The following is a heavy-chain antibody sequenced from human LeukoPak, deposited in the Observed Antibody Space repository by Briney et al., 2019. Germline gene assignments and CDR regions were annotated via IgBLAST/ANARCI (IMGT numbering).Heavy chain of an antibody. CDR1: GFSLSTSGVG. CDR3: AHYSGYDLYSSGWYVY. J-gene: IGHJ4*02. D-gene: IGHD6-19*01. CDR2: IYWDDDK. V-gene: IGHV2-5*02. Sequence: SGPTLVKPTQTLTLTSTFSGFSLSTSGVGVGWIRQPPGKALEWLALIYWDDDKRYSPSLKSRLTITKDTSKNQVVLTMTNMDPVDTATYYCAHYSGYDLYSSGWYVYWGQGTLVTVSS.